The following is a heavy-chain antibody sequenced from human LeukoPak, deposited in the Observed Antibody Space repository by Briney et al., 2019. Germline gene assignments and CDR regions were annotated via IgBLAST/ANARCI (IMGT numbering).Heavy chain of an antibody. V-gene: IGHV3-23*01. CDR2: LSGSGGNT. D-gene: IGHD3-22*01. Sequence: VGSLRLSCAASGFTFSSYAMSWVRQAPGKGLEWVSTLSGSGGNTYYADSVKGRVAISRDNSKNTLYLQMNSLRAEDTAVYHCAKGSYYYDSADYFDYWGQGTLVTVSS. J-gene: IGHJ4*02. CDR1: GFTFSSYA. CDR3: AKGSYYYDSADYFDY.